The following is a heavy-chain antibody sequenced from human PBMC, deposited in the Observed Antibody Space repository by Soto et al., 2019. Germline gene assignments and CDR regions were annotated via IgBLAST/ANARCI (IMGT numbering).Heavy chain of an antibody. V-gene: IGHV3-73*01. CDR2: IRTEPYSYAA. Sequence: GSLRLSCAASGLTFSGSAMQWVRQASGKGLEWVGRIRTEPYSYAAAYAASVKGRFTIFRDDSKNTAYLQMNSLKTEDTAVYYCTRLVEQKSGESDYWGQGTLVTVS. CDR3: TRLVEQKSGESDY. D-gene: IGHD1-26*01. CDR1: GLTFSGSA. J-gene: IGHJ4*02.